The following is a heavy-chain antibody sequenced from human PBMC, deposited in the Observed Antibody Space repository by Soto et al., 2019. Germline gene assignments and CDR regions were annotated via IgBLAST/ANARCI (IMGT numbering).Heavy chain of an antibody. D-gene: IGHD2-2*01. CDR3: AKALVETHVVVPAASYLYYYYYGMDV. V-gene: IGHV3-23*01. CDR1: GFTFSSYA. CDR2: ISGSGVST. Sequence: HPGGSLRLSCAASGFTFSSYAMSWVRQAPGKGLEWVSAISGSGVSTYYADSVKGRFTISRDNSKNTLYLQMNSLRAEDTAVYYCAKALVETHVVVPAASYLYYYYYGMDVWGQGTTVTV. J-gene: IGHJ6*02.